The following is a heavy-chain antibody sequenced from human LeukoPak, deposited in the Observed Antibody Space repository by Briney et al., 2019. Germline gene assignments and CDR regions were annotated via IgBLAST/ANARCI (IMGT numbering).Heavy chain of an antibody. CDR3: AREPYTVTDGSYYYYMDV. CDR2: MNYNSGNT. V-gene: IGHV1-8*01. J-gene: IGHJ6*03. D-gene: IGHD4-11*01. CDR1: GYTFTSFD. Sequence: ASVKVSCKASGYTFTSFDINWVRQATGQGLEWMGWMNYNSGNTGYAQKFQGRVTITRNTSISTAYMELSSLRSEDTAVYYCAREPYTVTDGSYYYYMDVWGKGTTVTVSS.